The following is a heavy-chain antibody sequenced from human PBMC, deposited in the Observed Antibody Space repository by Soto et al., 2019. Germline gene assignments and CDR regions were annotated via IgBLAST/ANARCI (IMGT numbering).Heavy chain of an antibody. D-gene: IGHD6-19*01. Sequence: EVQLVESGGGLVQPGGSLRLSCAASGSTFSAYWMHWVRQAPGKGLEWVSRINHDGTSISHADSVGGRFTISRDNAKNTLNLEMNSLRVEDTAVYYCVKYSSGWSPHGMDVWGQGTTVTVSS. CDR1: GSTFSAYW. CDR2: INHDGTSI. J-gene: IGHJ6*02. CDR3: VKYSSGWSPHGMDV. V-gene: IGHV3-74*01.